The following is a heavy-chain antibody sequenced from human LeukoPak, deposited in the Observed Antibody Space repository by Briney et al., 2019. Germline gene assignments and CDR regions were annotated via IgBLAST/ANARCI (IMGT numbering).Heavy chain of an antibody. CDR2: ISWNSGSI. Sequence: PGRSLRLSCAASGFTFDDYAMHWVRQAPGKGLEWVSGISWNSGSIGYADSVKGRFTISRDNAKNSLYLQMNSLRAEDTALYYCARVGIVGAGGPDAFDIWGQGTMVTVSS. J-gene: IGHJ3*02. V-gene: IGHV3-9*01. D-gene: IGHD1-26*01. CDR3: ARVGIVGAGGPDAFDI. CDR1: GFTFDDYA.